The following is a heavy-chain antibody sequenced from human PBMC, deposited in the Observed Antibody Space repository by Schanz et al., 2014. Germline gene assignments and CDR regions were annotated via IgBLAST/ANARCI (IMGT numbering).Heavy chain of an antibody. J-gene: IGHJ3*02. V-gene: IGHV1-18*01. D-gene: IGHD6-13*01. Sequence: QVPLVQSGAEVKKPGSSVKVSCATSGYTFTNYGVSWVRQAPGQGLEWVAWISPYNGNTAYAQNLKGRVRMTTDTSTSTAYMELRSLRSDDTAVYYCARNIIATARAYDIWGQGTMVTVSS. CDR1: GYTFTNYG. CDR3: ARNIIATARAYDI. CDR2: ISPYNGNT.